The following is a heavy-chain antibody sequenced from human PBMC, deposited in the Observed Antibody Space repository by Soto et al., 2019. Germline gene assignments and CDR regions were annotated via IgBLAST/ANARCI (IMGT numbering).Heavy chain of an antibody. CDR3: AAPRDEYGSGVSWFTYGMDI. Sequence: GGSLRLSCLASGFTFSDFAMTWVRHVPGRGLEWVASLDGAGGSTYYAESVRGRFSISRDNSQNTLFLQMKRLTVDDTAIYYCAAPRDEYGSGVSWFTYGMDIWGQGTNVTVSS. D-gene: IGHD3-10*01. CDR1: GFTFSDFA. V-gene: IGHV3-23*01. J-gene: IGHJ6*02. CDR2: LDGAGGST.